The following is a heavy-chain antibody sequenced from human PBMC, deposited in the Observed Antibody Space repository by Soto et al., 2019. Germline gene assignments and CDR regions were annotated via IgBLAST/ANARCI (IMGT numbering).Heavy chain of an antibody. CDR1: GGSISSGGYY. Sequence: QVQLQESGPGLVKPSQTLSLTCTVSGGSISSGGYYWSWIRQHPGKGLEWIGYIYYRGSTYYNPSLKSRVTISVDTSKNQFSRKRSSVTAADTAVYYCAYFSAPWASSLDCFDPWGQGTLVTVSS. V-gene: IGHV4-31*03. J-gene: IGHJ5*02. CDR3: AYFSAPWASSLDCFDP. D-gene: IGHD3-10*01. CDR2: IYYRGST.